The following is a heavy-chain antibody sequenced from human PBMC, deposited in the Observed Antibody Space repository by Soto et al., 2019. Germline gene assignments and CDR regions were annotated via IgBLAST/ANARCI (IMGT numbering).Heavy chain of an antibody. V-gene: IGHV3-30*03. D-gene: IGHD6-19*01. CDR3: ALTRRSSLLEVAGPGFEY. Sequence: LRLSCAASGFNFGVFGMHWVRQAPGKGLEWLSVLSYEGSEEYYADSVRGRFTISRDNSKNTLFLQMDSLRVDDTGVYYCALTRRSSLLEVAGPGFEYWGQGTLVTVSS. CDR2: LSYEGSEE. J-gene: IGHJ4*02. CDR1: GFNFGVFG.